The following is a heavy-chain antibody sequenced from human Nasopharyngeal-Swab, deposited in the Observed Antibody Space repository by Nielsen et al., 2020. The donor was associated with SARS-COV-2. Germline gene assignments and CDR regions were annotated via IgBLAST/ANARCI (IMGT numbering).Heavy chain of an antibody. CDR1: GGSISSGGCY. CDR3: ARGGRGVYAILSPIDY. D-gene: IGHD2-8*01. Sequence: SETLSLTCTVSGGSISSGGCYWSWIRQPPGKGLEWIGEINHSGSTNYNPSLKSRVTISVDTSKNQFSLKLSSVTAADTAVYYCARGGRGVYAILSPIDYWGQGTLVTVSS. V-gene: IGHV4-39*07. CDR2: INHSGST. J-gene: IGHJ4*02.